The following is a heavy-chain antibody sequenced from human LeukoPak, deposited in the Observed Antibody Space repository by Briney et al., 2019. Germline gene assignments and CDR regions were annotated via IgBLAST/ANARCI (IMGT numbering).Heavy chain of an antibody. D-gene: IGHD6-19*01. CDR2: ISYSGST. V-gene: IGHV4-59*01. CDR1: GGSISKFY. J-gene: IGHJ5*02. CDR3: ARDSSGWSS. Sequence: SETLSLTCTVSGGSISKFYWTWIRQPPGKGLEWVGYISYSGSTNYNPSLKSRVSISVDTSKNQFSLKLSSVTAADTAVYYCARDSSGWSSWGQGTLVTVSS.